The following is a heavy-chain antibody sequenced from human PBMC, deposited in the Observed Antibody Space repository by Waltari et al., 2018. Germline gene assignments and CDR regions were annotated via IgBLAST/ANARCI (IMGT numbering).Heavy chain of an antibody. Sequence: QVQLVESGGGVVQPGRSLRLSCAASGFTFSSYGMHWVRQAPGKGMDWLAVIWYDVSNKYYADSLKGRLTISRHNSKNPLYLQMNSLRAEDTAVYYCARAPFEWLLYFDYWGQATLVPVSS. D-gene: IGHD3-3*01. CDR3: ARAPFEWLLYFDY. J-gene: IGHJ4*02. V-gene: IGHV3-33*01. CDR2: IWYDVSNK. CDR1: GFTFSSYG.